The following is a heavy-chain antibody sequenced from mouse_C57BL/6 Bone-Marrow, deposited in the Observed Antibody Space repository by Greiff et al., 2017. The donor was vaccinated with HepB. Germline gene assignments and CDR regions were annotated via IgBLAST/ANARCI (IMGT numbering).Heavy chain of an antibody. CDR3: ARRSTMITRYFDY. CDR1: GYSFTGYY. J-gene: IGHJ2*01. Sequence: VQLKQSGPELVKPGASVKISCKASGYSFTGYYMNWVKQSPEKSLEWIGEINPSTGGTTYNQKFKAKATLTVDKSSSTAYMQLKSLTSEDSAVYYCARRSTMITRYFDYWGQGTTLTVSS. D-gene: IGHD2-4*01. CDR2: INPSTGGT. V-gene: IGHV1-42*01.